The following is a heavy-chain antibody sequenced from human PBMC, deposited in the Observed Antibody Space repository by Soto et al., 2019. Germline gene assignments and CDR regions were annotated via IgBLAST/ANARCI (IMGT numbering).Heavy chain of an antibody. CDR3: ASYGDYPDY. J-gene: IGHJ4*02. Sequence: QLQLQESGPGLVKPSETLSLTCTVSGGSISGSSYYWGWIRPPPGKGREWIGTIFYSGTTYYNPSLKSRVTIFVDTSKNPFSLRLTSVTAADTAVYYCASYGDYPDYWGQGTLVTVSS. D-gene: IGHD4-17*01. CDR2: IFYSGTT. V-gene: IGHV4-39*01. CDR1: GGSISGSSYY.